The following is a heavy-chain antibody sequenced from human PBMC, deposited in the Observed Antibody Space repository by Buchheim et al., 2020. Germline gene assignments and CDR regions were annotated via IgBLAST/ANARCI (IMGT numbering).Heavy chain of an antibody. CDR1: GFTFSIYD. V-gene: IGHV3-23*01. D-gene: IGHD1-1*01. Sequence: EVQLLQSGGGLVQPGGSLRLSCAVSGFTFSIYDMTWVRQAPGKGLEWVSSISRTGDDTTYADSVKGRFTISRDNSKNTLYLQMNSLRAEDTAVYYCARSVNWNQDYWGQGTL. CDR2: ISRTGDDT. J-gene: IGHJ4*02. CDR3: ARSVNWNQDY.